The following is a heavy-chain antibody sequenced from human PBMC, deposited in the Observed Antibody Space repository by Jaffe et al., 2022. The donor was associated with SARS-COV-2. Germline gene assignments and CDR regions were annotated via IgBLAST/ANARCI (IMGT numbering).Heavy chain of an antibody. Sequence: QVQLQESGPGLVKPSETLSLTCIVSGGSISSYYWSWIRQPPGKGLEWIGYIYYTGNTNYSPSLKSRVTISVDTSKNQFSLKLSSLTAADTAVYYCARGRGWSIHGQCDSWGQGTLVTVSS. CDR3: ARGRGWSIHGQCDS. D-gene: IGHD2-15*01. J-gene: IGHJ4*02. CDR2: IYYTGNT. CDR1: GGSISSYY. V-gene: IGHV4-59*01.